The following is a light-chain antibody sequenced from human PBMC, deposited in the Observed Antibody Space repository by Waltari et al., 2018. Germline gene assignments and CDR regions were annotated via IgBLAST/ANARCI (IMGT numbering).Light chain of an antibody. J-gene: IGLJ2*01. CDR1: MGDVHGYSF. CDR2: EVS. V-gene: IGLV2-8*01. CDR3: SAFAGSNNPVV. Sequence: QSALTQPPSASGSPGQSVTISCTGSMGDVHGYSFVSWYQHHTGKTPKLIIYEVSKRPSGVPERFSGSKSGDTASLTVAGLQAEDEAYYYCSAFAGSNNPVVFCGGTKLTVL.